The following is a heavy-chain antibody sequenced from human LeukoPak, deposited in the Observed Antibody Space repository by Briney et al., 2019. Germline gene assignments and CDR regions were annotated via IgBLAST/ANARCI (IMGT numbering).Heavy chain of an antibody. CDR3: ARGDYSSSSTPHYFDY. CDR2: INPSAGST. D-gene: IGHD4-11*01. Sequence: ASVKVSCKASGYTFTSYYIHWVRQAPGQGLEWMGIINPSAGSTSYPQKFQGRITMTRDMSTSTVYMELRSLRSEDTALYYCARGDYSSSSTPHYFDYWGQGTQVTVSS. V-gene: IGHV1-46*01. CDR1: GYTFTSYY. J-gene: IGHJ4*02.